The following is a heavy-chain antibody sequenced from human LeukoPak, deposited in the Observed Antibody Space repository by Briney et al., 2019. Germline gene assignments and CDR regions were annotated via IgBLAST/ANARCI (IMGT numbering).Heavy chain of an antibody. D-gene: IGHD3-22*01. CDR3: ARGPRYGSSDYPNYGMDV. CDR2: IGTGGDT. Sequence: GGSLRLSCAASGFTFSRYDMHWVRQPIGKGLEWVSSIGTGGDTYYLDSVKGRFTISRENAKRSLYLQMNSLRAGDTAVYYCARGPRYGSSDYPNYGMDVWGQGTTVTVSS. J-gene: IGHJ6*02. V-gene: IGHV3-13*01. CDR1: GFTFSRYD.